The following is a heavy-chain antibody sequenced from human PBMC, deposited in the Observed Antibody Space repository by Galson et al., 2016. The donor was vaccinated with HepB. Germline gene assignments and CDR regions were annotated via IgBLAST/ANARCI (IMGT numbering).Heavy chain of an antibody. CDR3: ARAGEDYGGHPSNY. V-gene: IGHV3-30*04. J-gene: IGHJ4*02. CDR2: ISFDGTNK. Sequence: SLRLSCATSGFTLSRYALHWVRQAPGKGLEWVAVISFDGTNKYYADSVRGRFTISRDNSMDTLYLQMNSLRGEDTAVYYCARAGEDYGGHPSNYWGQGTLVTVSS. CDR1: GFTLSRYA. D-gene: IGHD4-23*01.